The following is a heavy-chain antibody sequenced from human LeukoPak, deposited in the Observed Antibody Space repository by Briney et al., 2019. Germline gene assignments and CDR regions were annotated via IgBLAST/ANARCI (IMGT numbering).Heavy chain of an antibody. V-gene: IGHV3-30*02. J-gene: IGHJ6*03. D-gene: IGHD3-10*01. CDR1: GFTFSSYG. CDR2: IRYDGSNK. CDR3: AKDGSGSYYMDV. Sequence: GGSLRLSCAASGFTFSSYGMHWVRQAAGKGLEWGAFIRYDGSNKYYADSVKGRFTISRDNSKNTLYLQMNSLRAEDTAVYYCAKDGSGSYYMDVWGKGTTVTISS.